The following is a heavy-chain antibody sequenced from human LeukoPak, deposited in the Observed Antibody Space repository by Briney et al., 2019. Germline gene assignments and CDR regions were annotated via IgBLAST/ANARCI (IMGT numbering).Heavy chain of an antibody. CDR3: ARDRSTAFWSGYYTNYFDY. CDR1: GFTVSSNY. CDR2: IYSGGST. J-gene: IGHJ4*02. D-gene: IGHD3-3*01. Sequence: GGSLRLSCAASGFTVSSNYMSWVRQAPGKGLEWVSVIYSGGSTYYADSVKGRFTISRDISKNTLFLQMNALRAEDTAVYSCARDRSTAFWSGYYTNYFDYWGQGTLVTVSS. V-gene: IGHV3-66*01.